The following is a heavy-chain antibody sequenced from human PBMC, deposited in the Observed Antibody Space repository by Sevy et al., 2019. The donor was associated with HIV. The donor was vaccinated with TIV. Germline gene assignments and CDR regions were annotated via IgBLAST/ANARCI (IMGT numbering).Heavy chain of an antibody. Sequence: SETLSLTCTFSGGSIMAYYWSWIRQPPGKPLEYIGYIYYTGSTNYNPSLKSRVTISVDTSKNQFSLKLNSVTAADTAVYFCARAPPVRSGDDSLNWFDPWGQGTLVTVSS. D-gene: IGHD5-12*01. CDR2: IYYTGST. V-gene: IGHV4-59*01. CDR3: ARAPPVRSGDDSLNWFDP. J-gene: IGHJ5*02. CDR1: GGSIMAYY.